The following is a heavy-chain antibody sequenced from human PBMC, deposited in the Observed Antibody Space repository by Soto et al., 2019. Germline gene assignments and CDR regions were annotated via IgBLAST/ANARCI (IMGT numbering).Heavy chain of an antibody. CDR2: ISGYSGNT. Sequence: QLQLVQSGAEVKKPGASVKVSCKASGNTFTSYVFSWVRQAPGQGLEWMGWISGYSGNTNYAQKLQGRGTMTTDTSTSTAYMELRSMRSDDTAVYYCARDRRPYYYDSSGYYYWGQGTLVTVSS. V-gene: IGHV1-18*01. CDR1: GNTFTSYV. J-gene: IGHJ4*02. CDR3: ARDRRPYYYDSSGYYY. D-gene: IGHD3-22*01.